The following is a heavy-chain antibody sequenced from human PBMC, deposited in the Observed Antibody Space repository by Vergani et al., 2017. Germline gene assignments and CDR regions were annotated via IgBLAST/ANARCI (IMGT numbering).Heavy chain of an antibody. CDR1: GFTFDDYT. J-gene: IGHJ6*03. CDR2: ISWDGGST. Sequence: EVQLVESGGVVVQPGGSLRLSCAASGFTFDDYTMHWVRQAPGKGLEWVSLISWDGGSTYYADSVKGRFAISRDNSKNSLYLQMNSLRTEDTALYYCAKGMYSSGWYDMDVWGKGTTVTVS. CDR3: AKGMYSSGWYDMDV. D-gene: IGHD6-19*01. V-gene: IGHV3-43*01.